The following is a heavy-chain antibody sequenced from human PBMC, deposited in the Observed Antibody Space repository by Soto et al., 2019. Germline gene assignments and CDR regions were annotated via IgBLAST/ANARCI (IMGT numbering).Heavy chain of an antibody. CDR1: GFTFSDYY. CDR2: ISSSSSYT. CDR3: ASSIAVAGIIPASFDY. Sequence: PGGSLRLSCAASGFTFSDYYMSWIRQAPGKGLEWVSYISSSSSYTNYADSVKGRFTTSRDNAKNSLYLQMNSLRAEDTAVYYCASSIAVAGIIPASFDYWGQGTLVTVSS. V-gene: IGHV3-11*03. D-gene: IGHD6-19*01. J-gene: IGHJ4*02.